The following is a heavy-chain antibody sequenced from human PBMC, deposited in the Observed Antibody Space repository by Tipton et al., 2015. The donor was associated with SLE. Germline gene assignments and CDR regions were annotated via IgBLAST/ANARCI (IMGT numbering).Heavy chain of an antibody. Sequence: TLSLTCTVSGGSISSGGYYWSWIRQHPGKGLEWIGYIYYSGSTYYNPSLKSRVTISVDTSKNQFSLKLSSVTAADTAVYYCARVPFYYYYYMDVWGKGTTVTVSS. J-gene: IGHJ6*03. CDR1: GGSISSGGYY. CDR2: IYYSGST. V-gene: IGHV4-31*03. CDR3: ARVPFYYYYYMDV.